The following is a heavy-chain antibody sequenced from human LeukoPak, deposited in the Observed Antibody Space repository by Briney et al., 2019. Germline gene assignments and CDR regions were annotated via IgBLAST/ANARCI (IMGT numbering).Heavy chain of an antibody. J-gene: IGHJ4*02. V-gene: IGHV3-23*01. D-gene: IGHD3-22*01. CDR3: AKVGYSYDSSGYYPHDY. Sequence: TGGSLRLSCAASGFTFSSYAMSWVRQAPGKGLEWVAAISGSGGSTYYADSVKGRFTIARDNSKNTLYLQMNSLRAEDTAVYYCAKVGYSYDSSGYYPHDYWGQGTLVTVSS. CDR2: ISGSGGST. CDR1: GFTFSSYA.